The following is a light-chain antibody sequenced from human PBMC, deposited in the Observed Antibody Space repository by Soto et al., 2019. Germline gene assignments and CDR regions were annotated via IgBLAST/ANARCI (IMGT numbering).Light chain of an antibody. CDR3: SSYSSRSPVI. CDR1: SSDVGGYNH. Sequence: QSALTQPASVSGSPGQSIAISCTGTSSDVGGYNHVSWYQHHPGKAPKLLIYDVSNRTSWVSSRFSGSKSGNTASLTISGLQAEDESDYYCSSYSSRSPVIFGGGTQLTVL. CDR2: DVS. J-gene: IGLJ2*01. V-gene: IGLV2-14*03.